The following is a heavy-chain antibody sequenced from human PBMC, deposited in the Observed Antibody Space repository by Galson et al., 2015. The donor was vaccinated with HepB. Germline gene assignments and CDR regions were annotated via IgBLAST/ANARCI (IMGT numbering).Heavy chain of an antibody. V-gene: IGHV5-51*01. Sequence: QSGAEVKKPGESLKISCKGSGYSFTSYWIGWVRQMPGKGLEWMGIIYPGDSDTRYSPSFQGQVTISADKSISTAYLQWSSLKASDTAMYYCASSVGSGSYYNLNPLFDYWGQGTLVTVSS. CDR1: GYSFTSYW. CDR2: IYPGDSDT. CDR3: ASSVGSGSYYNLNPLFDY. J-gene: IGHJ4*02. D-gene: IGHD3-10*01.